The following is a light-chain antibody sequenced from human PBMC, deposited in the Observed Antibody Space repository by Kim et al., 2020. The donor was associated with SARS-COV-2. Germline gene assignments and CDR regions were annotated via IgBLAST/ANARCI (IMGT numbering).Light chain of an antibody. V-gene: IGKV3-15*01. CDR1: QSVRSH. CDR2: LAS. Sequence: EILMTQSPATLSVSPGGRATLSCRASQSVRSHLAWYQQKPGQAPRLLIYLASTRATDVPARFSGSGSGTEFTLTISSLQSEDVAVYYCQHYTNWPLTFGGGTKLEI. CDR3: QHYTNWPLT. J-gene: IGKJ4*01.